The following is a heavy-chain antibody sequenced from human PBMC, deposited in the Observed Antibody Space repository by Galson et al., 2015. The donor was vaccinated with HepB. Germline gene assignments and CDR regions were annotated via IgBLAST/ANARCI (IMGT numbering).Heavy chain of an antibody. J-gene: IGHJ2*01. D-gene: IGHD6-13*01. V-gene: IGHV1-69*04. CDR3: ARDLIYSSSWQPTGWYFDL. Sequence: SVKVSCKASGGTFSSYAISWVRQAPGQGLEWMGRIIPILGIANYAQKFQGRVTITADKSTSTAYMELSSLRSEDTAVYYCARDLIYSSSWQPTGWYFDLWGRGTLVTVSS. CDR1: GGTFSSYA. CDR2: IIPILGIA.